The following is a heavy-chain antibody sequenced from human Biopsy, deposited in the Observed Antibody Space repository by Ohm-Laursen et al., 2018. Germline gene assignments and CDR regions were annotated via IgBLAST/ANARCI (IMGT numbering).Heavy chain of an antibody. CDR2: ISPNSGGT. D-gene: IGHD3-16*01. CDR1: GYAVNGYF. V-gene: IGHV1-2*02. J-gene: IGHJ3*01. Sequence: SVNVSCMGSGYAVNGYFLHWLRQAPGKGPELMGWISPNSGGTNYVQKFQGRVTMTTDTSTSTVYLELRRLISDDTAVYYCARDIMNRIAGLVARSDVFDVWGQGTLVTVSS. CDR3: ARDIMNRIAGLVARSDVFDV.